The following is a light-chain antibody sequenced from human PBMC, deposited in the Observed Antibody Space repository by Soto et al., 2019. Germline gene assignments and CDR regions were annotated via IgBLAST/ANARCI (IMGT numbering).Light chain of an antibody. V-gene: IGLV2-14*03. CDR1: SSDVGGYNY. CDR2: DVS. Sequence: QSALTQPASVSGSPGQSITISCTGTSSDVGGYNYVSWYQQLPGKAPKLMIFDVSNRPSGVSNRFSGSKSGDTASLTISGLQAEDESDYYCSSYTSNNTLLFGGGTQLTVL. CDR3: SSYTSNNTLL. J-gene: IGLJ2*01.